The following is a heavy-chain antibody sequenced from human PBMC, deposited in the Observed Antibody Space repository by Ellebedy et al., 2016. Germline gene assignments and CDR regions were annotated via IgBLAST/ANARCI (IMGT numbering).Heavy chain of an antibody. CDR3: ARGMVRGVTNYYYGMDV. Sequence: SETLSLXCTVSGGSVSSGSYYWSWIRQPPGKGLEWIGYIYYSGSTNYNPSLKSRVTISVDTSKNQFSLKLSSVTAADTAVYYCARGMVRGVTNYYYGMDVWGQGTTVTVSS. J-gene: IGHJ6*02. V-gene: IGHV4-61*01. CDR1: GGSVSSGSYY. D-gene: IGHD3-10*01. CDR2: IYYSGST.